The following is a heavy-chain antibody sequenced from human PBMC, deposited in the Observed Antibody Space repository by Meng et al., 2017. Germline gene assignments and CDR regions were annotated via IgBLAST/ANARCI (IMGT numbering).Heavy chain of an antibody. Sequence: HRVQSAVVVQKPESSVKVSCKASGYTFTVCDINWVRQATVQGLAWMGWMNPNSGNTGYAQKFQGRVTMTRNTSISTAYMELSSLISEDTAVYYCASRNYGDYVDAFDIWGQGTMVTVSS. J-gene: IGHJ3*02. CDR3: ASRNYGDYVDAFDI. CDR1: GYTFTVCD. CDR2: MNPNSGNT. D-gene: IGHD4-17*01. V-gene: IGHV1-8*01.